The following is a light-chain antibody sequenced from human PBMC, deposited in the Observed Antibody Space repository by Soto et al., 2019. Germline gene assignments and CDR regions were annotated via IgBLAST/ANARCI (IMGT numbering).Light chain of an antibody. CDR2: GNS. J-gene: IGLJ1*01. CDR3: SSYRSDTTYV. CDR1: SSNIGAGHD. Sequence: QSVLTQPPSVSGAPGQRVTISCTGSSSNIGAGHDVHWYQHLPGTAPKLLIYGNSNRPSGVPDRFSGSKSGTSASLAITGLQAEDEADYYCSSYRSDTTYVFGPGTKVTVL. V-gene: IGLV1-40*01.